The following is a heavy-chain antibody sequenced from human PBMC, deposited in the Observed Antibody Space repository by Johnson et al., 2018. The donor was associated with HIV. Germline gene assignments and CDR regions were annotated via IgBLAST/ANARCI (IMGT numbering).Heavy chain of an antibody. V-gene: IGHV3-66*02. CDR3: AREGIVGATGPGPTLQDAFDI. Sequence: MLLVESGGGLVQPGWSLRLSCAASGFTVSSNYMSWVRQAPGKGLEWVSVIYSGGSTYYADSVKGRFTISRDNSKNPLYLQMNSLRAEDTAVYYCAREGIVGATGPGPTLQDAFDIWGQGTMVTVSS. J-gene: IGHJ3*02. D-gene: IGHD1-26*01. CDR1: GFTVSSNY. CDR2: IYSGGST.